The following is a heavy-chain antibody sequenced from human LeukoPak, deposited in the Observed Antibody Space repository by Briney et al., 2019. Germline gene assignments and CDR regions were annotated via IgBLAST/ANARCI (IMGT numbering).Heavy chain of an antibody. D-gene: IGHD2-15*01. V-gene: IGHV4-34*01. CDR2: INHSGST. CDR3: ARVGVVVATHAIDY. J-gene: IGHJ4*02. CDR1: GGSFSGYY. Sequence: SETLSLTCAVYGGSFSGYYWSWIRQPPGKGLEWIGEINHSGSTNYNPSLKSRVTISVDTSKNQFSLKLSSVTAADTAVYYCARVGVVVATHAIDYWGQGTLVTVSS.